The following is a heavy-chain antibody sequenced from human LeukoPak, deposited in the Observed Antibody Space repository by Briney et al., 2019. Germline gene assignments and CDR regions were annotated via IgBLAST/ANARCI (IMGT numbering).Heavy chain of an antibody. Sequence: GGSLRLSCAASGFTFSSYAMHWVRQAPGKGLEWVAVISYDGSNKYYADSVKGRFTISRDNSKNTLYLQMNSLGAEDTAVYYCARDRGGYYYFDYWGQGTLVTVSS. CDR1: GFTFSSYA. J-gene: IGHJ4*02. CDR3: ARDRGGYYYFDY. CDR2: ISYDGSNK. V-gene: IGHV3-30-3*01. D-gene: IGHD3-22*01.